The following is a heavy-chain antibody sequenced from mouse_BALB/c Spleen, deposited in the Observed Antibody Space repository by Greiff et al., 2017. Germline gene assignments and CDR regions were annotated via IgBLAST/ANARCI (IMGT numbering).Heavy chain of an antibody. CDR2: INPSTGYT. CDR3: ARYGSSSYAMDY. Sequence: QVQLQQSGAELAKPGASVKMSCKASGYTFTSYWMHWVKQRPGQGLEWIGYINPSTGYTEYNQKFKDKATLTADKSSSTAYMQLSSLTSEDSAVYYCARYGSSSYAMDYWGQGTSVTVSS. D-gene: IGHD1-1*01. J-gene: IGHJ4*01. V-gene: IGHV1-7*01. CDR1: GYTFTSYW.